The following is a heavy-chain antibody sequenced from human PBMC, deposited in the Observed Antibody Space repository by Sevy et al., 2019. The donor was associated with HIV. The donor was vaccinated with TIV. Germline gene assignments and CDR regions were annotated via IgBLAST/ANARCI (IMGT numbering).Heavy chain of an antibody. D-gene: IGHD1-20*01. V-gene: IGHV5-51*01. CDR1: GYSFTSYW. J-gene: IGHJ6*02. CDR3: ARHGISGEVDYYYGMDV. CDR2: IYPGDSDT. Sequence: GESLKISCKGSGYSFTSYWIGWVRQMPGKGLEWMGIIYPGDSDTRYSPSFQVQVTISADKSISTAYLQWSSLKASDTAMFYCARHGISGEVDYYYGMDVWVQGTTVTVSS.